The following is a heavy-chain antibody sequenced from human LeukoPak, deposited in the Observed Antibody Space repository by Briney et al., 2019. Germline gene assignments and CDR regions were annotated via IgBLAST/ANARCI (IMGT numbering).Heavy chain of an antibody. D-gene: IGHD6-13*01. CDR2: IYYSGST. Sequence: KPSETLSLTCTVSGXSVSSGSYYRSWIRQPPGKGLEWIGYIYYSGSTNYNPSLKSRVTISVDTSKNQFSLKLSSVTAADTAVYYCARDSEARTYSSSWYIWYFDLWDRGTLVTVSS. V-gene: IGHV4-61*01. CDR3: ARDSEARTYSSSWYIWYFDL. J-gene: IGHJ2*01. CDR1: GXSVSSGSYY.